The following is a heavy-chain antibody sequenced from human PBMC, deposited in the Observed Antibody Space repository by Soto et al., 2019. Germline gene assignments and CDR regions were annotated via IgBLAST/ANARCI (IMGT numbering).Heavy chain of an antibody. CDR3: ASLMFGEFTSLHDY. Sequence: QVQLVQSGAEVKKPGASVKISCKTSGFIFSRRSMHWVRQAPGQRLEWMVWINAGNGDTKYSQKFQGRVTITRDTPASTADLEVSSLISEHTAVYCGASLMFGEFTSLHDYWGQGTLVTVS. CDR2: INAGNGDT. V-gene: IGHV1-3*01. D-gene: IGHD3-10*02. J-gene: IGHJ4*01. CDR1: GFIFSRRS.